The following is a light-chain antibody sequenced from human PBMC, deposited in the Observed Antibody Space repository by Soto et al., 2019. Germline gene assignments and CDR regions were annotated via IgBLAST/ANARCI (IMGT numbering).Light chain of an antibody. V-gene: IGLV4-69*01. Sequence: QSVLTQSPSASASLGTSVKLTCTLSSGHSSYAIAWHQQQPGKGPRYLMKLNSDGSHNKGDGIPDRFSGSSSGAERYLTISSLQAEDEADYYCQTWGSGFHWVFGGGTKLTVL. CDR3: QTWGSGFHWV. CDR1: SGHSSYA. J-gene: IGLJ3*02. CDR2: LNSDGSH.